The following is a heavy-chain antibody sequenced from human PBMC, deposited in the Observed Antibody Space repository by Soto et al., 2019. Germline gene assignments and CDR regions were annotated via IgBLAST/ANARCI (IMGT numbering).Heavy chain of an antibody. V-gene: IGHV5-51*01. J-gene: IGHJ6*02. CDR2: IYPGDSDT. CDR3: ATFLSTTSPDV. D-gene: IGHD2-2*01. Sequence: GESLKISCKGSGYSFTSYWIGWVRQMPGKGLEWMGIIYPGDSDTRYSPSFQGQVTISADKSISTAYLQLNSVTPEDAAVYYCATFLSTTSPDVWGQGTTVTVSS. CDR1: GYSFTSYW.